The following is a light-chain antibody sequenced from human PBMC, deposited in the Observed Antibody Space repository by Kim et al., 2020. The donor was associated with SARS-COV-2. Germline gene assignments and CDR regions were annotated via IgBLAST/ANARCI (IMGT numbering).Light chain of an antibody. J-gene: IGKJ1*01. CDR1: QSVSSSY. Sequence: SPGERATLSCRASQSVSSSYLARYQQKPGQAPRLLIYGASSRATGIPDRFSGSGSGTDFTLTISRLEPEDFAVYYCQQYGSSPPTFGQGTKVDIK. CDR2: GAS. CDR3: QQYGSSPPT. V-gene: IGKV3-20*01.